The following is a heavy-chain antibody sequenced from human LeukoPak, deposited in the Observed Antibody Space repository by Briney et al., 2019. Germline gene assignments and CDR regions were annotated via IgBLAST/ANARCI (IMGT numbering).Heavy chain of an antibody. CDR2: ISYDGSNK. D-gene: IGHD2-15*01. CDR3: ARERCSGGSCYYFDY. V-gene: IGHV3-30-3*01. Sequence: PGGSLRLSCAASGFTFSSYAMHWVRQAPGKGLEWVAVISYDGSNKYYADSVKGRFTISRDNSKNTLYLQMNGLRAEDTAVYYCARERCSGGSCYYFDYWGQGTLVTVSS. CDR1: GFTFSSYA. J-gene: IGHJ4*02.